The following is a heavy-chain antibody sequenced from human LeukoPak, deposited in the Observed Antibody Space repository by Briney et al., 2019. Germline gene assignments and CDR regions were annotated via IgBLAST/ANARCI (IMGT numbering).Heavy chain of an antibody. V-gene: IGHV3-33*01. D-gene: IGHD6-19*01. CDR1: GFTFSSYG. CDR3: ARVGIAVADSFDY. J-gene: IGHJ4*02. Sequence: PGGSLRLSCAASGFTFSSYGMHWVRQAPGKGLEWVAVIWYDGSNKYYADSVKGRFTTSRDNSKNTLYLQMNSLRAEDTAVYYCARVGIAVADSFDYWGQGTLVTVSS. CDR2: IWYDGSNK.